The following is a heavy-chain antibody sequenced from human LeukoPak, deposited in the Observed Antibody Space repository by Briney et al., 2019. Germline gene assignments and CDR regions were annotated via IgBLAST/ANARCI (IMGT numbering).Heavy chain of an antibody. CDR1: GFTFSSYA. D-gene: IGHD2-2*01. J-gene: IGHJ4*02. Sequence: GSLRLSCAASGFTFSSYAMSWVRQAPGKGLEWVSAISGSGGSTYYADSVKGRFTISRDNSKNTLYLQMNSLRAEDTAVYYCAKGDVVVPAANKHSGYFDYWGQGTLVTVSS. V-gene: IGHV3-23*01. CDR2: ISGSGGST. CDR3: AKGDVVVPAANKHSGYFDY.